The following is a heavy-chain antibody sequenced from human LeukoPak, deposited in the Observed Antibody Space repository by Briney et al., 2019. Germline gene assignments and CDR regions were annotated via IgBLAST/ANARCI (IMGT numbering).Heavy chain of an antibody. J-gene: IGHJ5*02. CDR3: ARDHCSGGSCNWFDP. V-gene: IGHV1-69*13. CDR1: GGTFSSYA. CDR2: IIPIFGTA. Sequence: GASVKVSCKASGGTFSSYAISWVRQAPGQGLEWMGRIIPIFGTANYAQKFQGRVTITADESTSTAYMELSSLRSEDTAVYYCARDHCSGGSCNWFDPWGQGTLVTVSS. D-gene: IGHD2-15*01.